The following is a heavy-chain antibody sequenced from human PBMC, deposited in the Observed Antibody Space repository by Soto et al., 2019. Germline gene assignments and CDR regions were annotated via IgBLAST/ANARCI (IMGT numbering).Heavy chain of an antibody. V-gene: IGHV3-33*01. CDR3: AFGNLSYYFDY. D-gene: IGHD3-16*01. CDR2: IWYDGSDK. Sequence: PGGSLRLSCAASGFAFSSFGMHWVRQAPGKGLEWVAIIWYDGSDKYYADSVEGRFATSRDNSKNTLYLQMNSLRAEDTAVYHCAFGNLSYYFDYWGQGAPVTVSS. J-gene: IGHJ4*02. CDR1: GFAFSSFG.